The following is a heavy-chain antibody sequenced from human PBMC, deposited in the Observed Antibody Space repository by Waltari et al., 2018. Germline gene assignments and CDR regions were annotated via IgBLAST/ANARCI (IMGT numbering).Heavy chain of an antibody. CDR3: ARFGFAGWELLS. D-gene: IGHD1-26*01. J-gene: IGHJ6*04. CDR1: GFTLSSYW. Sequence: EDQLVESGGDLVQPGWSLRLSCAVSGFTLSSYWMSWVRQAPGKGLEGVANIDQVASQRNYVDSVKGRFTISRDNAKNSLYLQMNSLRPEDTGVYYCARFGFAGWELLSWGKGTTVTVSS. CDR2: IDQVASQR. V-gene: IGHV3-7*01.